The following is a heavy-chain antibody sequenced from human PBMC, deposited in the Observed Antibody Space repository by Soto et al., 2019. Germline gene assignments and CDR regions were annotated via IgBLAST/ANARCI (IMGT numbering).Heavy chain of an antibody. V-gene: IGHV4-30-4*01. CDR3: ARDSLGGHYYYYYGMDV. CDR1: GGSISSGGYY. Sequence: SETLSLTCTVSGGSISSGGYYWSWIRHPPGKGLEWIGYIYYSGSTYYNPSLKSRVTISVDTSKNQFSLKLSSVTAADTAVYYCARDSLGGHYYYYYGMDVWGQGTTVTVSS. J-gene: IGHJ6*02. CDR2: IYYSGST.